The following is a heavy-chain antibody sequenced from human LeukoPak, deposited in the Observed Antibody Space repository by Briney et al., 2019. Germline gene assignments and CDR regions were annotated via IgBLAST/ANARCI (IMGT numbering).Heavy chain of an antibody. D-gene: IGHD3-3*01. Sequence: SETLSLTCTVSGGSISSYYWSWIRQPPGKGLEWIGYFYYSGSTNYNPSLKSRVTISVDTSKNQFSLKLSSVTAADTAVYYCARCYDFWSGTPFDPWGQGTLVTVSS. V-gene: IGHV4-59*01. J-gene: IGHJ5*02. CDR2: FYYSGST. CDR1: GGSISSYY. CDR3: ARCYDFWSGTPFDP.